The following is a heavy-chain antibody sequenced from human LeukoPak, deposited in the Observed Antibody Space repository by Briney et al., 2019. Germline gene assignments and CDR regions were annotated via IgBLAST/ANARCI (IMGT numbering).Heavy chain of an antibody. Sequence: GGSLRLSCAASGFTVSSNYMSWVRQAPGKGLEWVSVIYSGGSTYYADSVKGRFTISRDNSKNTLYLQMNSLRAEDTAVYYCARVRSYGTFDYWGQGTLVTVSS. CDR2: IYSGGST. D-gene: IGHD5-18*01. J-gene: IGHJ4*02. CDR3: ARVRSYGTFDY. CDR1: GFTVSSNY. V-gene: IGHV3-53*01.